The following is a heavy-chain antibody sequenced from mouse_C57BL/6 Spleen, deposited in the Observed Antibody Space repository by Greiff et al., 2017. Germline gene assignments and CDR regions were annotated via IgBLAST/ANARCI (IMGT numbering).Heavy chain of an antibody. D-gene: IGHD2-3*01. Sequence: EVTLVESGGGLVQPKGSLKLSCAASGFTFNTYAMHWVRQAPGKGLEWVARLRSKSSNYATYYADSVKDRFTISRDDSQSILYLKMNNLKTEDTAMYYCVREGVTTIKGSYAMDYWGQGTSVTVSS. V-gene: IGHV10-3*01. CDR1: GFTFNTYA. J-gene: IGHJ4*01. CDR3: VREGVTTIKGSYAMDY. CDR2: LRSKSSNYAT.